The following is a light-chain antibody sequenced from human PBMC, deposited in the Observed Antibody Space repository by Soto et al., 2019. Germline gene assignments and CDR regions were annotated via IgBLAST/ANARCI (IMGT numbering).Light chain of an antibody. CDR3: TSYAGGNNV. Sequence: QSALTQPPSASGSPGQSVTISCTGTSSDVGGYNYVSWYQQYPGKVPKLMIYEVNKRPSGVPDRLSGSKSGNTASLTVSGLQAEDEADYYCTSYAGGNNVFGTGTKLTVL. CDR2: EVN. V-gene: IGLV2-8*01. J-gene: IGLJ1*01. CDR1: SSDVGGYNY.